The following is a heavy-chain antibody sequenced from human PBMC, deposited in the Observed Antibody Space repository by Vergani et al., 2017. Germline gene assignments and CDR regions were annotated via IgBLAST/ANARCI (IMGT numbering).Heavy chain of an antibody. V-gene: IGHV1-2*02. CDR3: ARDLWGGSYPYYFDY. CDR1: GYTFTSYY. CDR2: INPNSGGT. D-gene: IGHD1-26*01. Sequence: QVQLVQSGAEVKKPGASVKVSCKASGYTFTSYYMHWVRQAPGQGLEWMGWINPNSGGTNYAQKFQGRVTMTRDTSISTAYMELSRLRSDDTAVYYCARDLWGGSYPYYFDYWGQGTLVTVSS. J-gene: IGHJ4*02.